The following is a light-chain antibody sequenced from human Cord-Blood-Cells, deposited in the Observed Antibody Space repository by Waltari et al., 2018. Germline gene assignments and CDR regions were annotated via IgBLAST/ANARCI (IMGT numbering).Light chain of an antibody. CDR2: DVS. CDR3: SSYAGSYTWV. CDR1: SSPAGGYRY. Sequence: QSALTQPAPVSRSPGQSITIPCPGSSSPAGGYRYVSWYQQHPGKAPKLMIYDVSKRPSGVSNRFSGSKSGNTASLTISGLQAEDEADYYCSSYAGSYTWVFGGGTKLTVL. V-gene: IGLV2-14*01. J-gene: IGLJ3*02.